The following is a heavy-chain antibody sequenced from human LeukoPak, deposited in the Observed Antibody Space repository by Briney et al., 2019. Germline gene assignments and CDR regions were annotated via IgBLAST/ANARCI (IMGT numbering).Heavy chain of an antibody. CDR2: IYYSGST. Sequence: SSETLSLTCTVSGGSISSYYWSWIRQPPVKGLEWIGYIYYSGSTNYNPSLKSRVTISVDTSKNQFSLKLSSVTAADTAVYYCARVAAAGYYGMDVWGQGTTVTVSS. J-gene: IGHJ6*02. V-gene: IGHV4-59*01. D-gene: IGHD6-13*01. CDR3: ARVAAAGYYGMDV. CDR1: GGSISSYY.